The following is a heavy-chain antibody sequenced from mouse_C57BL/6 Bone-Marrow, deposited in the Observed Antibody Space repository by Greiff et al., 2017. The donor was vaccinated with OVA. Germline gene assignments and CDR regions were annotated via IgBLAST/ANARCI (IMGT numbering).Heavy chain of an antibody. V-gene: IGHV1-18*01. CDR3: ARGYSNYPFAY. CDR1: GYTFTDYN. Sequence: VQLKQSGPELVKPGASVKIPCKASGYTFTDYNMDWVKQSHGKSLEWIGDINPNNGGTIYNQKFKGKATLTVDKSSSTAYMELRSLTSEDTAVYYCARGYSNYPFAYWGQGTLVTVSA. D-gene: IGHD2-5*01. J-gene: IGHJ3*01. CDR2: INPNNGGT.